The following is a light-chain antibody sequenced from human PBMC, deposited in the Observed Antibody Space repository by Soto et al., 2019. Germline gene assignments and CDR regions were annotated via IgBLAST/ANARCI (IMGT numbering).Light chain of an antibody. CDR3: MQALPTPIN. Sequence: DIVMTQSPLSLPVTPGEPASISCRSSQSLLHSDGYNCLDWYLQKPGQSPQLLIYLGTNRASGVPDRYSVSGSGTDVTLKISRVQAEDVGVYYCMQALPTPINFGQWTRLEMK. CDR2: LGT. J-gene: IGKJ5*01. V-gene: IGKV2-28*01. CDR1: QSLLHSDGYNC.